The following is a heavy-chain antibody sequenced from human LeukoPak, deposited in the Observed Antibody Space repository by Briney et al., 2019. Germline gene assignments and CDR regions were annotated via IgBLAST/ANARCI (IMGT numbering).Heavy chain of an antibody. Sequence: GGSLRLSCAASGFTVSSNYMSWVRQAPGKGLEWVSVIYSGGSTYYADSVKGRFTISRDNSKNTLYLQMNSLRAEDTAVYYCARAPQSHYYDSRSPDYWGQGTLVTVSS. CDR1: GFTVSSNY. CDR2: IYSGGST. J-gene: IGHJ4*02. V-gene: IGHV3-53*01. D-gene: IGHD3-22*01. CDR3: ARAPQSHYYDSRSPDY.